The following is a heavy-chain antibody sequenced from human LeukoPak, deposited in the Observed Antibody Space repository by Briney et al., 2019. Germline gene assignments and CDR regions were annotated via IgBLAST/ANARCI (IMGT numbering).Heavy chain of an antibody. CDR2: MNPNSGNT. J-gene: IGHJ6*03. CDR3: ARQTQVVVAATRSFDYYYYMDV. Sequence: GASVKVSCKASGYTFSGYHMHWVRQATGQGLEWMGWMNPNSGNTGYAQKFQGRVTMTRNTSISTAYMELSSLRSEDTAVYYCARQTQVVVAATRSFDYYYYMDVWGKGTTVTVSS. D-gene: IGHD2-15*01. CDR1: GYTFSGYH. V-gene: IGHV1-8*02.